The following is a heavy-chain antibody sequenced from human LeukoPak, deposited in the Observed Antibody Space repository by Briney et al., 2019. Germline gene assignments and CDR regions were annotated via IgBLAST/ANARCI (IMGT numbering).Heavy chain of an antibody. CDR3: ARGSPVVAAPDKTFDY. V-gene: IGHV3-64*01. D-gene: IGHD2-15*01. CDR1: GFTFSSYA. Sequence: PGGSLRLSCAASGFTFSSYAMHWVRQAPGKGLEYVSAISSNGGSTYYANSVKGRFTISRDNSKNTLYLQMGSLRAEDMAVYYCARGSPVVAAPDKTFDYWGQGTLVTVSS. J-gene: IGHJ4*02. CDR2: ISSNGGST.